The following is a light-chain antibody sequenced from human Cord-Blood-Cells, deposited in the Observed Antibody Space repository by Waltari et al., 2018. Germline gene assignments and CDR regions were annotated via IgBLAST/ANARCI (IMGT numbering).Light chain of an antibody. CDR3: QQYNNWPLT. V-gene: IGKV3D-15*01. J-gene: IGKJ4*01. Sequence: IVMTQTPATQSVSPGERATLSCITSQSVISNLDWYQQKPGQAPRLLIYGASTRANGIPARFSGSGYGKEFTLTISSLQYEDFAVYYCQQYNNWPLTFGGGTKVEIK. CDR1: QSVISN. CDR2: GAS.